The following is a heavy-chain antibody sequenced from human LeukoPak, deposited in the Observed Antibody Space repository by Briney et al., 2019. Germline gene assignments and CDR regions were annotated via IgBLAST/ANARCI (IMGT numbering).Heavy chain of an antibody. CDR3: ARDLREHGAFDI. CDR2: IYSGGST. J-gene: IGHJ3*02. D-gene: IGHD1-26*01. V-gene: IGHV3-53*01. CDR1: GFTFSSYG. Sequence: PGGSLRLSCAASGFTFSSYGMSWVRQAPGKGLEWVSEIYSGGSTYYAASVKGRFSISRDTSKNTVYLQMNSLRGEDTAVYYCARDLREHGAFDIWGQGTMVSVSS.